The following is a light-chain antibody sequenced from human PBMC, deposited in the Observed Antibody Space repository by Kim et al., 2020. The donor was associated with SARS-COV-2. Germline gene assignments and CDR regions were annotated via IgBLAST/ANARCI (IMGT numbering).Light chain of an antibody. Sequence: SYELTQPPSVSVSPGQTASITCSGDKLGDNYACWYQQKPGQSPVLVIYQDSKRPSGIPERFSGSNSGNTATLTISGPQAMDEADYYCQAWDSSTAGVFGG. V-gene: IGLV3-1*01. CDR3: QAWDSSTAGV. J-gene: IGLJ2*01. CDR2: QDS. CDR1: KLGDNY.